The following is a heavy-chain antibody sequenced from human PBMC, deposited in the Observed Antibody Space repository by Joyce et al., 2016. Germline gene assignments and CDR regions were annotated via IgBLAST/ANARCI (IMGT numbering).Heavy chain of an antibody. J-gene: IGHJ4*02. Sequence: EVPLVQSGAEVTKPGESLKISCKDSGYSFTNYWIGWVRQMRGKGLEWRGIIFPCDSDNRDNPSFQGQVTISADKSISTAYLQWSSLKASDTAMYYCARNYYGSGSYYRAFDYWGQGTLVTVSS. D-gene: IGHD3-10*01. CDR1: GYSFTNYW. CDR3: ARNYYGSGSYYRAFDY. CDR2: IFPCDSDN. V-gene: IGHV5-51*03.